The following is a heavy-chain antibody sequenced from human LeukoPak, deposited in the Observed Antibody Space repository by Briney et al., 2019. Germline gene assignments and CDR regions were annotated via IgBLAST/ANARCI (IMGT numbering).Heavy chain of an antibody. CDR1: GYTFTGYY. J-gene: IGHJ4*02. Sequence: ASVKVSCKASGYTFTGYYMHWVRQAPGQGLEWMGRINPNSGGTNYAQKFQGRVTMTRDTPINTAYMELSGLRSDDTAVYYCARDPYNWNDGTFDYWGQGTLVTVSS. V-gene: IGHV1-2*06. D-gene: IGHD1-1*01. CDR3: ARDPYNWNDGTFDY. CDR2: INPNSGGT.